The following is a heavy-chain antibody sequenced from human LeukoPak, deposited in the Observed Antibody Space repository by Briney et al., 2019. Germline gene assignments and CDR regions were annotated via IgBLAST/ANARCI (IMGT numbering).Heavy chain of an antibody. CDR3: ARLDFGTSWTKGYLDY. CDR2: IYPGDSDT. V-gene: IGHV5-51*01. Sequence: GESLKISCQGSGYSFTSYWIGWVRQVPGKGLEWMGIIYPGDSDTRYSPSFQGQVTISADKSISTAYLQWSSLKASDTAMYYCARLDFGTSWTKGYLDYWGQGTLVTVSS. CDR1: GYSFTSYW. J-gene: IGHJ4*02. D-gene: IGHD6-13*01.